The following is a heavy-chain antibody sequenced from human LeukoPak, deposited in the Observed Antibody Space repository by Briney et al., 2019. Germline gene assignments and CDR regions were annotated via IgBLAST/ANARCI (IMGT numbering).Heavy chain of an antibody. CDR2: IWYDGSNK. CDR1: GFTFSSYG. J-gene: IGHJ4*02. CDR3: ARGLMAARPGPLDY. V-gene: IGHV3-33*01. D-gene: IGHD6-6*01. Sequence: GGSLRLSCAASGFTFSSYGMHWVRQAPGKGLEWVAVIWYDGSNKYYADSVKGRFTISRDNSKNTLYLQMNSLRAEDTAVYYCARGLMAARPGPLDYWGQGTLVTVSS.